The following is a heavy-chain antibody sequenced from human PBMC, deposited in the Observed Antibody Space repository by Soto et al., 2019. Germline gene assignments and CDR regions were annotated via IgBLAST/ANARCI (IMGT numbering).Heavy chain of an antibody. D-gene: IGHD2-2*03. CDR1: GGSFSGYY. CDR3: ARVRGYCSSTSCYASPPYYYYYYYMDV. V-gene: IGHV4-34*01. CDR2: INHSGST. J-gene: IGHJ6*03. Sequence: QVQLQQWGAGLLKPSETLSLTCAVYGGSFSGYYWSWIRQPPGKGLEWIGEINHSGSTNYNPSLNSRVTISVDTFKTQFSLKLSSVTAADTAVYYCARVRGYCSSTSCYASPPYYYYYYYMDVWGKGTTVTVSS.